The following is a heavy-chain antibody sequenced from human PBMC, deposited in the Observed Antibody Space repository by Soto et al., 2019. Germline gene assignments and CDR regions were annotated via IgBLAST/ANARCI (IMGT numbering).Heavy chain of an antibody. J-gene: IGHJ4*02. CDR1: GGSLSTNP. V-gene: IGHV1-69*06. Sequence: SVKVSCKASGGSLSTNPISWVRQAPGQGLEWMGGTGSGTGPGNHAQKFQGRLTVTADKSTSTVYVELTNLSSEDTAVYYCARRHSGGFFRFFDSWGQGTLVTVSS. CDR2: TGSGTGPG. CDR3: ARRHSGGFFRFFDS. D-gene: IGHD2-15*01.